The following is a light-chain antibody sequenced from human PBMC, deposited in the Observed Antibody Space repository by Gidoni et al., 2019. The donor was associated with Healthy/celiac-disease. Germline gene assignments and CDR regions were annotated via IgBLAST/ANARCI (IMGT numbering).Light chain of an antibody. V-gene: IGKV1-39*01. CDR3: QQSYSTLWT. CDR1: QSISSY. CDR2: AAS. J-gene: IGKJ1*01. Sequence: DIQMTQSPSSLSASVGDRVTITCRASQSISSYLNWYQQKPGKAPKLLIYAASRLQSGVPSRVSGSGSGTDFTLTISSLQPEDFATYYCQQSYSTLWTFGQGTKVEIK.